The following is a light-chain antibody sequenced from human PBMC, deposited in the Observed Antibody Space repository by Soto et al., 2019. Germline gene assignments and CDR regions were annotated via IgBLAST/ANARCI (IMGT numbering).Light chain of an antibody. V-gene: IGLV1-44*01. CDR2: TYN. CDR3: AACDDSLNGVL. Sequence: QSVLTQPPSASGTPGQRVTISCSGSGSNIGSNTVNWYQQLPGTAPKLLIYTYNQRPSGVPDRFSGSKSGTSASLAISGLHSEDEADYYCAACDDSLNGVLFVGGTQLTVL. CDR1: GSNIGSNT. J-gene: IGLJ2*01.